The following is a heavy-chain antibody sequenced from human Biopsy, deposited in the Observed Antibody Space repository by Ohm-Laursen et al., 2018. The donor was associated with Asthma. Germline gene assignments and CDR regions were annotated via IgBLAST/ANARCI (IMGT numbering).Heavy chain of an antibody. CDR3: ARDYYDFWNRSVYTYFGMDV. V-gene: IGHV4-31*11. D-gene: IGHD3-3*01. Sequence: TLSLTCGVSGYSISNGGYYWTWVRQRPGKGLEWIGNIYHRGNTKYNPSLKGRLSFSVDTSKNQFSLKLSSVTAADTAIYFCARDYYDFWNRSVYTYFGMDVWGRGTTVVVSS. J-gene: IGHJ6*02. CDR2: IYHRGNT. CDR1: GYSISNGGYY.